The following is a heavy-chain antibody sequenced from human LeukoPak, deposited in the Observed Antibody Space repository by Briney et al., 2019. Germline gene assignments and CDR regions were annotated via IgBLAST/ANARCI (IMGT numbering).Heavy chain of an antibody. Sequence: GGSLRLSCAASGFTFSSYAMSWVRQAPGKGLEWVSAISGSGGSTYYADSVKGRFTISRDSSKNTVCLQMDGLRAEDTAVYYCARDHYKYFDYWGQGTLVAVSS. D-gene: IGHD3-10*01. CDR2: ISGSGGST. CDR3: ARDHYKYFDY. J-gene: IGHJ4*02. V-gene: IGHV3-23*01. CDR1: GFTFSSYA.